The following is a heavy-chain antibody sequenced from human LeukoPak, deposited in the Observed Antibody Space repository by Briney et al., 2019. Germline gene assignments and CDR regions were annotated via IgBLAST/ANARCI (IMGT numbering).Heavy chain of an antibody. Sequence: PGGSLRLSCAASEFTFSSYNMNWVRQAPGKGLEWVAAISTTSGNIYYADSVKGRFTISRDNAKNSLYLQMNSLRVEDTALYYCARRAPSHDFDDWGQGTLVTVSS. CDR3: ARRAPSHDFDD. CDR2: ISTTSGNI. CDR1: EFTFSSYN. V-gene: IGHV3-21*01. J-gene: IGHJ4*02.